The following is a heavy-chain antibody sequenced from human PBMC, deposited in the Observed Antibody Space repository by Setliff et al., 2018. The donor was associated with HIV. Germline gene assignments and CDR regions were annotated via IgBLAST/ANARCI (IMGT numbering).Heavy chain of an antibody. CDR2: IIPILGSI. V-gene: IGHV1-69*13. CDR3: ARLSGDNSGKPYYYYMDV. Sequence: VASVKVSCKASGGIFSSYALSWVRQAPGQGLEWMGGIIPILGSIDYAQKFQGRLSITADESTGTAYMELSSLRFEDTAMYYCARLSGDNSGKPYYYYMDVWGKGTTVTVSS. D-gene: IGHD3-22*01. J-gene: IGHJ6*03. CDR1: GGIFSSYA.